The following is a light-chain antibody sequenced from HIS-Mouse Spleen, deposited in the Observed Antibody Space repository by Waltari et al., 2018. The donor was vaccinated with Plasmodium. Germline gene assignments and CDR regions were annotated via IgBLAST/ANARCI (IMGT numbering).Light chain of an antibody. CDR3: QQYNNWPRGT. Sequence: EIVMTQSPVTLSVSPGERATLSCRASQSVSSNLAWYQQTPGQAPRLLIYGASTRATGIPARFSGSGSGTEFTLTISSMQSEDFAVYYCQQYNNWPRGTFGQGTKVEIK. V-gene: IGKV3-15*01. J-gene: IGKJ1*01. CDR1: QSVSSN. CDR2: GAS.